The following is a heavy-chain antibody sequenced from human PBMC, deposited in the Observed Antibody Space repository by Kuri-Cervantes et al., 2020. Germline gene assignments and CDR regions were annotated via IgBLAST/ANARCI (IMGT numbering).Heavy chain of an antibody. V-gene: IGHV3-9*01. J-gene: IGHJ4*02. CDR3: AGGSSGWFWDY. CDR1: GFTFDDYA. CDR2: ISWNSGSI. Sequence: GGSLRLSCAASGFTFDDYAMHWVRQAPGKGLEWVSGISWNSGSIGYADSVKGRFTISRDNSRSTLFLQMNSLRAEDTALYYCAGGSSGWFWDYWGQGTLVTVSS. D-gene: IGHD6-19*01.